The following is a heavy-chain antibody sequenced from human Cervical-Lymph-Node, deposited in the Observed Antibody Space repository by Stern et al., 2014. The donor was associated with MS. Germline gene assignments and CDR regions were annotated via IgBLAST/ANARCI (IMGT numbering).Heavy chain of an antibody. CDR3: AYRGRTGSFDS. Sequence: QITLKESGPPLVKPTQTLPLTCTFSGFTLSGSGVGVGWIRQPPGKALEWLALLYWDDDKRYSPSLQSRLTLIKETSKSQVVLTMTNVDPVDTGTYYCAYRGRTGSFDSWGQGALVTVSS. J-gene: IGHJ4*02. CDR1: GFTLSGSGVG. CDR2: LYWDDDK. V-gene: IGHV2-5*02. D-gene: IGHD3-16*01.